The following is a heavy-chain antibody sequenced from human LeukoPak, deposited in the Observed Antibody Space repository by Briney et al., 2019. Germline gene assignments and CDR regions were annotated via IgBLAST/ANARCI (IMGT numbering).Heavy chain of an antibody. J-gene: IGHJ4*02. CDR2: IIPILGIA. V-gene: IGHV1-69*04. CDR1: GGTFSSYV. Sequence: SVKVSCKASGGTFSSYVISWVRQAPGQGLEWMGRIIPILGIANYAQKFQGRVTITADKSTSTAYMELSSLRSEDTAVYYCARDYYGSGSYHIDYWGQGTLVTVSS. CDR3: ARDYYGSGSYHIDY. D-gene: IGHD3-10*01.